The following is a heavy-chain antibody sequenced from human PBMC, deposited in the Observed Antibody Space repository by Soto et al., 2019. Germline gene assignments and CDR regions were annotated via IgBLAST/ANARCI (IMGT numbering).Heavy chain of an antibody. J-gene: IGHJ4*02. D-gene: IGHD6-13*01. CDR3: AKVSSSWYAGFFDL. CDR1: GFTFSRHT. V-gene: IGHV3-23*01. Sequence: GGSLRHSCTASGFTFSRHTMTWVRQAPGKGLEWVSGLSDSGGSIYYADSVKGRFTISRDTSMNTLYLQMNTLRAEGTAIYYCAKVSSSWYAGFFDLWGQGTLVTVSS. CDR2: LSDSGGSI.